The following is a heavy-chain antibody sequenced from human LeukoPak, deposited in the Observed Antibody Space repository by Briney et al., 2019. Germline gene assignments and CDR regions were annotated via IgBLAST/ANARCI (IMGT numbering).Heavy chain of an antibody. CDR3: VKHDSSGSYFQH. D-gene: IGHD3-22*01. CDR2: ISWSSASI. V-gene: IGHV3-9*01. CDR1: GFTFDDHG. J-gene: IGHJ1*01. Sequence: GGSLRLSCEGSGFTFDDHGMPWVRQVPGKGLEWVCGISWSSASIGYAASVKGRFTVSRDNAKNFVYLQMNGLRPEDTALYYCVKHDSSGSYFQHWGQG.